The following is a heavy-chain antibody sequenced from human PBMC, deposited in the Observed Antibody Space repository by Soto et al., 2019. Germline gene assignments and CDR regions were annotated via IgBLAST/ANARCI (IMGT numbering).Heavy chain of an antibody. J-gene: IGHJ6*02. D-gene: IGHD3-10*01. V-gene: IGHV4-61*01. Sequence: SETLSLTCTVSGGSVSSGSYYWSWIRQPPGKGLEWIGYIYYSGSTNYNPSLKSRVTISVDTSKNQFSLKLSSVTAADTAVYYCARDTGPPFIGFGESYYYYYGMDVWGQGTTVTVSS. CDR3: ARDTGPPFIGFGESYYYYYGMDV. CDR2: IYYSGST. CDR1: GGSVSSGSYY.